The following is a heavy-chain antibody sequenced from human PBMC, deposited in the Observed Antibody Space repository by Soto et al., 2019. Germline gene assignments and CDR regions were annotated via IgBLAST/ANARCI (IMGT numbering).Heavy chain of an antibody. V-gene: IGHV4-31*03. CDR3: AREVVPDVDTAMGPFFDY. J-gene: IGHJ4*02. Sequence: SETLSLTCTVSGGSISCGGYYWSWIRQHPGKGLEWIGYIYYSGSTYYNPSLKSRVTISVDTSKNQFSLKLSSVTAADTAVYYCAREVVPDVDTAMGPFFDYWGQGTLVTVSS. D-gene: IGHD5-18*01. CDR1: GGSISCGGYY. CDR2: IYYSGST.